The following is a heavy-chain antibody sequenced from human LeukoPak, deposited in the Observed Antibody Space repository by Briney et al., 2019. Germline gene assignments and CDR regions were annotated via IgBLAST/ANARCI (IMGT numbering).Heavy chain of an antibody. CDR1: GFTFSSYS. V-gene: IGHV3-48*01. CDR2: ISSSSSII. CDR3: ARDPGGYFDY. D-gene: IGHD3-10*01. J-gene: IGHJ4*02. Sequence: PGGSLRLSCAASGFTFSSYSMNWVRQAPGKGLEWVSYISSSSSIIYYADSVKGRFTISRDNVKNSLYLQMNSLRAEDTAVYYCARDPGGYFDYWGQRTLVTVSS.